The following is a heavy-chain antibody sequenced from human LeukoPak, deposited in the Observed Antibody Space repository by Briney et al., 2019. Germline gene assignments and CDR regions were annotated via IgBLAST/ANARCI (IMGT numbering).Heavy chain of an antibody. CDR1: GGSISSSSYY. CDR3: AKIYGSGSH. Sequence: PSETLSLTCTVSGGSISSSSYYWGWIRQPPGKGLEWIGSIYYTGSTYYNPSLKSRVTISVDTSKNQFSLKLSSVTAADTAVYYCAKIYGSGSHWGQGTLVTVSS. V-gene: IGHV4-39*07. J-gene: IGHJ4*02. D-gene: IGHD3-10*01. CDR2: IYYTGST.